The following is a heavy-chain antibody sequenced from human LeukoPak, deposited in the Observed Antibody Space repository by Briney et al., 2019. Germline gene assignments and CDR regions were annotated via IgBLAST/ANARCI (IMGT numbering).Heavy chain of an antibody. CDR2: IWYDGSSK. J-gene: IGHJ4*02. CDR1: GFTFSSYG. V-gene: IGHV3-33*01. Sequence: GGSLRLSCAASGFTFSSYGMHWVRQAPGKGLEWVAVIWYDGSSKYYADSVKGRFTISRDNSKNTLYLQMNSLRAEDTAVYYCARDSTAMVSYYSDYWGQGTLVTVSS. D-gene: IGHD5-18*01. CDR3: ARDSTAMVSYYSDY.